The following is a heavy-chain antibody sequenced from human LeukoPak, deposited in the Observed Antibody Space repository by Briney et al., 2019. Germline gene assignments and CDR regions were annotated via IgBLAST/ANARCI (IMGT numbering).Heavy chain of an antibody. Sequence: GGSLRLSCAASGFTFTTFWMSWVRQAPGKGLEWVANINQDGSAKRYVDSVKGRFTITRDNAKNSLDLQMNSLRVEDTAVYYCARGTGVDYWDQGTLVSVSS. D-gene: IGHD3-10*01. CDR2: INQDGSAK. CDR1: GFTFTTFW. CDR3: ARGTGVDY. V-gene: IGHV3-7*01. J-gene: IGHJ4*02.